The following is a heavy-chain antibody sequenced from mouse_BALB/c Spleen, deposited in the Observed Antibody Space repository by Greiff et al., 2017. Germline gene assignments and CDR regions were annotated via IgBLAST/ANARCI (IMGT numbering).Heavy chain of an antibody. CDR3: ASPLGVRRNYYAMDY. Sequence: EVQLQQSGAELVKPGASVKLSCTASGFNIKDTYMHWVKQRPEQGLEWIGRIDPANGNTKYDPKFQGKATITADTSSNTAYLQLSSLTSEDTAVYYCASPLGVRRNYYAMDYWGQGTSVTVSS. J-gene: IGHJ4*01. D-gene: IGHD2-14*01. CDR1: GFNIKDTY. CDR2: IDPANGNT. V-gene: IGHV14-3*02.